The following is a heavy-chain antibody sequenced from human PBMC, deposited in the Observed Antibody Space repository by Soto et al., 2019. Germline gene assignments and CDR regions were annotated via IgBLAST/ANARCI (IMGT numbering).Heavy chain of an antibody. CDR1: GFTFSSYS. CDR2: ISSSSSYI. J-gene: IGHJ4*02. D-gene: IGHD4-17*01. V-gene: IGHV3-21*01. CDR3: ARDPGGDYPYFDY. Sequence: EVQLVESGGGLVKPGGSLRLSCAASGFTFSSYSMNWVRQAPGKGLEWVSSISSSSSYIYYADSVKGRFTISRDNAKNSLYLQMNRLRAEDTAVYYCARDPGGDYPYFDYWGQGTLVTVSS.